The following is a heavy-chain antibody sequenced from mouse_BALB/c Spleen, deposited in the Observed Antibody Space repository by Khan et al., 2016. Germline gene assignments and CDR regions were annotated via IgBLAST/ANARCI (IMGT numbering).Heavy chain of an antibody. Sequence: EVELVESGGGLVKPGGSLKLSCAASGFAFSSYDMSWVRQTPEKRLEWVATISSGGSYTYYPDSVKGRFTISRDNARNTLYLQMSSLRSEDTALYYCARHPGGRWNYFDYWGQGTTLTVSS. CDR1: GFAFSSYD. J-gene: IGHJ2*01. V-gene: IGHV5-9*02. CDR3: ARHPGGRWNYFDY. CDR2: ISSGGSYT. D-gene: IGHD3-3*01.